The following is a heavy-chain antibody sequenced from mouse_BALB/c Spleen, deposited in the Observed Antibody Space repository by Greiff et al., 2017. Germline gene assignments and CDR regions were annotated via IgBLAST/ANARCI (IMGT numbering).Heavy chain of an antibody. D-gene: IGHD2-4*01. CDR3: ARRDYDYPWFAY. Sequence: LVKTGASVKISCKASGYSFTGYYMHWVKQSHGKSLEWIGYISCYNGATSYNQKFKGKATLTVDTSSITAYMQFNSLTSEDSAVYYCARRDYDYPWFAYWGQGTLVTVSA. J-gene: IGHJ3*01. CDR2: ISCYNGAT. CDR1: GYSFTGYY. V-gene: IGHV1S34*01.